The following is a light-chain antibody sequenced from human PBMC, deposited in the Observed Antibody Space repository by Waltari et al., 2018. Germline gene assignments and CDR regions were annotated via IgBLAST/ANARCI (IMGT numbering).Light chain of an antibody. V-gene: IGKV2D-29*01. CDR2: EVS. CDR3: MQSIQFPLT. Sequence: DVVMTQTPPALSLTPGQPASISSTSSQSLLHSDGKTHLYCYLQKPGQPPQLLIYEVSNRFSGVPDRFSGSGSGTDFTLKISRVEAEDVGLYYCMQSIQFPLTFGGGTKVEIK. J-gene: IGKJ4*01. CDR1: QSLLHSDGKTH.